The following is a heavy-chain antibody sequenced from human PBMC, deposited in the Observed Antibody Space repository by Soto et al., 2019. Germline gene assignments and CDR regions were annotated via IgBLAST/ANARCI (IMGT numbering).Heavy chain of an antibody. V-gene: IGHV4-31*03. D-gene: IGHD2-15*01. CDR2: IYYSGST. CDR3: ARWCSGSRQGFDP. CDR1: GGSISSGDYY. J-gene: IGHJ5*02. Sequence: QVQLQESGPGLVKPSQTLSLTCTVSGGSISSGDYYWSWLRQHPGKGLEWIGYIYYSGSTYYNPSLKSRVTISVDTSKNQVSLKLSSVTAADTAVYYCARWCSGSRQGFDPWCQGTLVTVSS.